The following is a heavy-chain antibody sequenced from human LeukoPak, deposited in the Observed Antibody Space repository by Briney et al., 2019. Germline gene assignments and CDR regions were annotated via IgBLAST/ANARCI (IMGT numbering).Heavy chain of an antibody. CDR3: ATGFSATSHDGY. V-gene: IGHV3-15*01. CDR2: IKQISNGGTT. CDR1: GFTFSSAW. Sequence: PGGSLRLSCAASGFTFSSAWMTWVRQTPGKGLEWVSRIKQISNGGTTDYAAPVKDRFTISRDDSINTLYLQMNSLKTEDTAVYYCATGFSATSHDGYWGQGTLVTVSS. D-gene: IGHD1-26*01. J-gene: IGHJ4*02.